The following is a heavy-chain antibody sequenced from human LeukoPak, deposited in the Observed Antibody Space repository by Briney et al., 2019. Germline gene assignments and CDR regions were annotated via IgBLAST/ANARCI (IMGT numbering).Heavy chain of an antibody. CDR2: INPNSGGT. J-gene: IGHJ4*02. CDR1: GYTFTGYY. V-gene: IGHV1-2*02. CDR3: ARSRGYSGYDYFDY. Sequence: GASVKVSCKASGYTFTGYYMHWVRQAPGQGLEWMGWINPNSGGTNYAQKFQGRVTMTRDTSISTAYMELSRLRPDDTAVYYCARSRGYSGYDYFDYWGQGTLVTVSS. D-gene: IGHD5-12*01.